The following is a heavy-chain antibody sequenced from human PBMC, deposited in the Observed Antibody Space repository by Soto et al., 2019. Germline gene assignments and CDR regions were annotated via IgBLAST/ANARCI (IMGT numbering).Heavy chain of an antibody. CDR2: INHRGST. J-gene: IGHJ6*03. D-gene: IGHD3-10*01. Sequence: TLSLTCAAYGGSFSGYYWSWIRQPQGKGLEWIGEINHRGSTNYNPSLKSRATKSVNPPKNQFSLKLSSVTAADTAVYYCARARGNYYGSGSYDXYYYYYMDVWGKGTTVTVSS. CDR1: GGSFSGYY. CDR3: ARARGNYYGSGSYDXYYYYYMDV. V-gene: IGHV4-34*01.